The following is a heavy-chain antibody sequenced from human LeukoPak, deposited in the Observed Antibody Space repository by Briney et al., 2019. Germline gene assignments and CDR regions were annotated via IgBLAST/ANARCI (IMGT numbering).Heavy chain of an antibody. Sequence: PGGSLRLSCAASGLTFSSYAMSWVRQAPGKGLEWVSAISGSGGSTYYADSVKGRFTISRDNSKNTLYLQMNSLRAEDTAVYYCAKAGLWFGESPLDYWGQGTLVTVSS. D-gene: IGHD3-10*01. J-gene: IGHJ4*02. CDR2: ISGSGGST. CDR1: GLTFSSYA. CDR3: AKAGLWFGESPLDY. V-gene: IGHV3-23*01.